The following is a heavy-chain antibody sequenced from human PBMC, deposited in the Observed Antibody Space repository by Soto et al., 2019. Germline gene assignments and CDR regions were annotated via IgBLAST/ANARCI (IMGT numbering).Heavy chain of an antibody. CDR2: FDPEDGET. J-gene: IGHJ5*02. CDR3: ATQTGYCSGGSCYKWFDP. CDR1: GYTLTELS. D-gene: IGHD2-15*01. Sequence: ASVKVSCKVSGYTLTELSMHWVRQAPGKGLEWTGGFDPEDGETIYAQKFQGRVTMTEDTSTDTAYMELSSLRSEDTAVYYCATQTGYCSGGSCYKWFDPWGQGTLVTVSS. V-gene: IGHV1-24*01.